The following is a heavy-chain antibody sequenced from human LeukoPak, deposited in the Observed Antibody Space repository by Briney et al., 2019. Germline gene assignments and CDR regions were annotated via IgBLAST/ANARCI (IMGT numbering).Heavy chain of an antibody. Sequence: GGSLRLSCAASGFTFSSYSMDWVRQAPGKGLEWVSYISSSSSTIYYADSVKGRFTISRDNAKNSLYLQMNSLRAEDTAVYYCARDPGSEEITMIDDYWGQGTLVTVSS. J-gene: IGHJ4*02. V-gene: IGHV3-48*04. CDR1: GFTFSSYS. CDR3: ARDPGSEEITMIDDY. D-gene: IGHD3-22*01. CDR2: ISSSSSTI.